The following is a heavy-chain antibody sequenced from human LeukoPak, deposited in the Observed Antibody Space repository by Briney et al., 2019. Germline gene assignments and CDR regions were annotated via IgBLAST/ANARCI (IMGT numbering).Heavy chain of an antibody. D-gene: IGHD2-15*01. Sequence: SVKVSCKASGGTFSSYAISWVRQAPGQGLEWMGGIIPILGTANYAQKFQGRVTMTTDTSTSTAYMELRSLRSDDTAVYYCARTGPYCSGGSCYHSHYWGQGTLVTVSS. J-gene: IGHJ4*02. CDR3: ARTGPYCSGGSCYHSHY. CDR2: IIPILGTA. V-gene: IGHV1-69*05. CDR1: GGTFSSYA.